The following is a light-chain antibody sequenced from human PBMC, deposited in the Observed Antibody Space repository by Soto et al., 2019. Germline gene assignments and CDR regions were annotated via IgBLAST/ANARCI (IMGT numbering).Light chain of an antibody. V-gene: IGKV3-20*01. CDR1: QSVPSNY. Sequence: EIMLTQSPGTLSLSPGERATLSCRASQSVPSNYLAWYQQRPGQAPRLLIFGTSSRATGIPDKFSGSGSGTDFTLTITRLEPHDFAEYYCQYYGSPSWTFGQGTKVEIK. J-gene: IGKJ1*01. CDR3: QYYGSPSWT. CDR2: GTS.